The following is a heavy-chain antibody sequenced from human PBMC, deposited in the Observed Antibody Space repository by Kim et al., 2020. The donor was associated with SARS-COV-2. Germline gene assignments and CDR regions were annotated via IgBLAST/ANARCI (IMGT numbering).Heavy chain of an antibody. V-gene: IGHV3-64D*09. CDR1: GFTFRNYA. Sequence: GGSLRLSCSASGFTFRNYAMHWVRQAPGKGLEYVSAVSTNGDNTYYAHSVKGRFTISRDNSKKTVDLEMSSLRPEDTAVYYCVKGRSWLLFLEGAFDVWG. D-gene: IGHD2-15*01. CDR3: VKGRSWLLFLEGAFDV. J-gene: IGHJ3*01. CDR2: VSTNGDNT.